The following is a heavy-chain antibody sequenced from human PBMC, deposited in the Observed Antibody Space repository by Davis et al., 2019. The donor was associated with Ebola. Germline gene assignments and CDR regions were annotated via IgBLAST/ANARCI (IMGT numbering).Heavy chain of an antibody. Sequence: GESLKISCAASGFTFSGSAMHWVRQASGKGLEWVGRIRSKANSYATAYAASMKGRFTISRDDSKNTAYLQMNSLKTEDTAVYYCSSTAAGIDYWGQGTLVTVSS. CDR1: GFTFSGSA. CDR2: IRSKANSYAT. V-gene: IGHV3-73*01. CDR3: SSTAAGIDY. J-gene: IGHJ4*02. D-gene: IGHD6-13*01.